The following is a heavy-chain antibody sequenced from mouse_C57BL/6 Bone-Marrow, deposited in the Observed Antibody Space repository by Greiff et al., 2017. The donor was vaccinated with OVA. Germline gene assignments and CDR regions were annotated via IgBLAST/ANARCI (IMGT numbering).Heavy chain of an antibody. CDR1: GFNIKDDY. Sequence: VHVKQSGAELVRPGASVKLSCTASGFNIKDDYMHWVKQRPEQGLEWIGWIDPENGDTEYASKFQGKATITADTSSNTAYLQLSSLTSEDTAVYYCTACSNYEAYWGQGTLVTVSA. D-gene: IGHD2-5*01. CDR3: TACSNYEAY. CDR2: IDPENGDT. J-gene: IGHJ3*01. V-gene: IGHV14-4*01.